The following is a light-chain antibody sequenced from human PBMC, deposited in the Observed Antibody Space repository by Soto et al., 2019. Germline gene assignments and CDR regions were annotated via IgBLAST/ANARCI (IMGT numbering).Light chain of an antibody. CDR3: QSYDSSLSALYV. J-gene: IGLJ1*01. CDR1: SSNIGAGYE. Sequence: QSVLTQPPSVSGAPGQRVTISCTGSSSNIGAGYEVHWYQQLPGTAPKLLIYGNNNRPSGVPDRFSGSKSGTSASLAITGLQAEDEADYYCQSYDSSLSALYVFGTGTKVIVL. CDR2: GNN. V-gene: IGLV1-40*01.